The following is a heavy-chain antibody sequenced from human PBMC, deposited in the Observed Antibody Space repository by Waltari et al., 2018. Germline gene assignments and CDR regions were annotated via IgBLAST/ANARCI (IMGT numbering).Heavy chain of an antibody. J-gene: IGHJ4*02. D-gene: IGHD4-17*01. CDR1: GFTFSSYA. Sequence: EVQLLESGGGLVQPGGSLRLSCAASGFTFSSYAMSWVRQAPGKGLEWVSAISGSGGSTYYADSVKGRFTISRDNSKNTLYLQMNSLRAEDTAVYYCAPRPDYGENRDYWGQGTLVTVSS. V-gene: IGHV3-23*01. CDR2: ISGSGGST. CDR3: APRPDYGENRDY.